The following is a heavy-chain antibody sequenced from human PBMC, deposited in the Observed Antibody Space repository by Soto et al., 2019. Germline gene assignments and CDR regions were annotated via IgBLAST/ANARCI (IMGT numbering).Heavy chain of an antibody. CDR3: ARMTCSGGSCYFYYYGMDV. J-gene: IGHJ6*02. Sequence: QVPLVQSGAEVKKPGSSVKVSCKASGGTFSSYAISWVRQAPGQGLEWMGGIIPIFGTANYAQKFQGRVTITADESTSTAYMELSSLRSEDTAVYYCARMTCSGGSCYFYYYGMDVWGQGTTVTVSS. D-gene: IGHD2-15*01. CDR1: GGTFSSYA. V-gene: IGHV1-69*01. CDR2: IIPIFGTA.